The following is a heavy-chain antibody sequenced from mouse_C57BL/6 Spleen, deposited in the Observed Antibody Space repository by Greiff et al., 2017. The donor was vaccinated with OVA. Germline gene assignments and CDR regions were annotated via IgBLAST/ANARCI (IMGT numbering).Heavy chain of an antibody. CDR1: GFTFSSYG. J-gene: IGHJ3*01. CDR2: ISSGGSYT. V-gene: IGHV5-6*01. CDR3: AKQGGAY. Sequence: EVQVVESGGDLVKPGGSLKLSCAASGFTFSSYGMSWVRQTPDKRLEWVATISSGGSYTYYPDSVKGRFTISRDNAKNTLYLQMSSLKSEDTAMYCCAKQGGAYWGQGTLVTVSA.